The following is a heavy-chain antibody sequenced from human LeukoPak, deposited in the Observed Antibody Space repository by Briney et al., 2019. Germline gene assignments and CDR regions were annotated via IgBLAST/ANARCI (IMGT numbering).Heavy chain of an antibody. CDR1: GGSIRSSYYY. CDR2: IYDSGST. V-gene: IGHV4-39*07. CDR3: ARGERIQRRPITTRRPEDPYYYYGMDV. Sequence: SETLSLTCTVSGGSIRSSYYYWGWIRQPPGKGLEWIGSIYDSGSTYYNPSLKSRVTISVDTSKNQFSLKLSSVTAADTAVYYCARGERIQRRPITTRRPEDPYYYYGMDVWGQGTTVTVSS. D-gene: IGHD3-3*01. J-gene: IGHJ6*02.